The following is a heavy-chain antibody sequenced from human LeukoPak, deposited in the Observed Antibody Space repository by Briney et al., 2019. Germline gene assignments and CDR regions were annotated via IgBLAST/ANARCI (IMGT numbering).Heavy chain of an antibody. CDR2: ISYDGSNK. J-gene: IGHJ4*02. Sequence: GGSLRLSCAASGFTFSSYAMHWVRQAPGKGLEWVAVISYDGSNKYYADSVKGRFTISRDNSKNTPYLQMNSLRTEDTAVYYCARGLANSRDYWGQGTLVTVSS. V-gene: IGHV3-30*04. CDR1: GFTFSSYA. CDR3: ARGLANSRDY.